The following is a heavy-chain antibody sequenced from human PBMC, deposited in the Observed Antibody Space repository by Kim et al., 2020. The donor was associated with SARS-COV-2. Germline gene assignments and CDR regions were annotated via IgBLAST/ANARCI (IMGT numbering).Heavy chain of an antibody. D-gene: IGHD6-6*01. CDR2: IYYSGST. Sequence: SETLSLTCTVSGASVNSGGYYWSWIRQPPGKGLEWIGYIYYSGSTNYNPSLKSRVTISVDTSKNQFSLKLSSVTAADTAVYYCARGGIAARGNIWGQGTMVTVSS. J-gene: IGHJ3*02. CDR3: ARGGIAARGNI. V-gene: IGHV4-61*08. CDR1: GASVNSGGYY.